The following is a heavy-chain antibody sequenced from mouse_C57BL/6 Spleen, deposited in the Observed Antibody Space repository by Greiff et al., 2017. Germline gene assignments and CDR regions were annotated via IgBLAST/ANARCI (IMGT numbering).Heavy chain of an antibody. CDR2: ISYDGSN. Sequence: VQLKESGPGLVKPSQSLSLTCSVTGYSITSGYYWNWIRQFPGNKLEWMGYISYDGSNNYNPSLKNRISITRDTSKNQFFLKLNSVTTEDTATYYCARGEFYFDYWGKGTTLTVSS. CDR1: GYSITSGYY. V-gene: IGHV3-6*01. CDR3: ARGEFYFDY. J-gene: IGHJ2*01.